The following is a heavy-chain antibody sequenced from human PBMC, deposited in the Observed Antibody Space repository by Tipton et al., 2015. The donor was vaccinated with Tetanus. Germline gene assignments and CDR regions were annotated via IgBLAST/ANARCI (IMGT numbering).Heavy chain of an antibody. CDR1: GGSTSQYY. CDR3: ARGVWFGPGPKYYFDY. D-gene: IGHD3-10*01. CDR2: INYSGST. V-gene: IGHV4-59*12. J-gene: IGHJ4*02. Sequence: LRLSCTVSGGSTSQYYWHWIRQPPGKGLDWIGYINYSGSTDYKPSLKSRVSISLDKSKNQFSLRLSSVTAADTAVYFCARGVWFGPGPKYYFDYWGQGTLVTVSS.